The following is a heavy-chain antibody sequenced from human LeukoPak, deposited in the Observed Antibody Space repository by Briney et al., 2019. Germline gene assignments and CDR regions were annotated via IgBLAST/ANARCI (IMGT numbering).Heavy chain of an antibody. CDR3: ARDSTMVRGVITVPIDY. J-gene: IGHJ4*02. V-gene: IGHV3-21*01. D-gene: IGHD3-10*01. Sequence: GGSLRLSCAASGFTFSSYSMNWVRQAPGKGLEWVSSISSGSSYIYYADSVKGRFTISRDNAKNSLYLQMNSLRAEDTAVYYCARDSTMVRGVITVPIDYWGQGTLVTVSS. CDR2: ISSGSSYI. CDR1: GFTFSSYS.